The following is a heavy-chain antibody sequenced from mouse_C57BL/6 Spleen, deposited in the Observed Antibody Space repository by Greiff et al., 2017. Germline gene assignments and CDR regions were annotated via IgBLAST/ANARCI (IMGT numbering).Heavy chain of an antibody. CDR3: ARGRRYFDV. CDR1: GYTFTDYY. D-gene: IGHD1-2*01. Sequence: VQLQQSGPELVKPGASVKISCKASGYTFTDYYINWVKQRPGQGLEWIGWIFPGSGSTYYNEKFKGKATLNVAKSTSTAYMLLNSLTSEDSAVYFCARGRRYFDVWGTGTTVTVSS. V-gene: IGHV1-75*01. J-gene: IGHJ1*03. CDR2: IFPGSGST.